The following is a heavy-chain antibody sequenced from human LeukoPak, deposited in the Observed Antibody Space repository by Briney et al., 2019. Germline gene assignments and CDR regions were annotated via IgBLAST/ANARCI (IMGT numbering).Heavy chain of an antibody. D-gene: IGHD1-26*01. CDR1: GFSLSNARMG. J-gene: IGHJ4*02. CDR2: IFSNDEK. Sequence: SGPKLVNPTETLTLTCTVSGFSLSNARMGVSWIRQPPGKALEWLAHIFSNDEKSYSTSLKSRLTISKDTSKSQVVLTITNMDPVDIAPCYCARTPYGSFDYWGQGTLVTVSS. V-gene: IGHV2-26*01. CDR3: ARTPYGSFDY.